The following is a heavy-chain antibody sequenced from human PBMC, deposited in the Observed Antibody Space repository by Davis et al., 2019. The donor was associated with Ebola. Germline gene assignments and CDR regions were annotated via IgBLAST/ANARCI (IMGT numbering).Heavy chain of an antibody. CDR1: GFTFNQYA. D-gene: IGHD1-26*01. CDR3: AKDTSNIWFDI. J-gene: IGHJ3*02. CDR2: ISKDGRDT. V-gene: IGHV3-23*01. Sequence: GESLKISCAASGFTFNQYAMTWVRQAPGKGLEWVSTISKDGRDTSYAGSVKGRLSVSRDNSKNTVYLQMHSLRVEDTAIYYCAKDTSNIWFDIWGQGTNVTVSS.